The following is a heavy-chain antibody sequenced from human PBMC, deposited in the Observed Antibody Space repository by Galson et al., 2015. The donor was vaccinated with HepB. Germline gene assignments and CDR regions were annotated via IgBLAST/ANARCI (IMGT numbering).Heavy chain of an antibody. D-gene: IGHD3-10*01. CDR2: IYWDDDK. J-gene: IGHJ4*02. CDR3: AHRHSRDFGSGSYYNF. Sequence: PALVKPTQTLTLTCSFSGFSLNTSGVGVGWIRQPPGKALEWLALIYWDDDKRYSPSLNNRLTITKDTSKTQVVLTMTNMDPVDTATYSCAHRHSRDFGSGSYYNFWGQGTLVTVSS. V-gene: IGHV2-5*02. CDR1: GFSLNTSGVG.